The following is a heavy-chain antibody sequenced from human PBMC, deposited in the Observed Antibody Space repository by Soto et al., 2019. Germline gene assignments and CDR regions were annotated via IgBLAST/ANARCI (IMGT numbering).Heavy chain of an antibody. V-gene: IGHV4-34*01. J-gene: IGHJ5*02. CDR3: AGGESLSRGNPAP. D-gene: IGHD3-16*01. CDR1: GGCINNGF. CDR2: INHNTNT. Sequence: QVQLQQWGAGLLKPSDTLSLTCAVYGGCINNGFWNWFRQPPGKGLEWIGEINHNTNTIYNPSLTCRVPIPENTSKNHFSRRLTSVPAAHTAVYYGAGGESLSRGNPAPWGQGTLVTASS.